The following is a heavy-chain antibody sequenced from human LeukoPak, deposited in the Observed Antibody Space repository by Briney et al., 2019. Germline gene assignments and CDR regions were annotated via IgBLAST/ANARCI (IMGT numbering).Heavy chain of an antibody. Sequence: ASVKVSCKGSGYAFNIYDINWVRQATGHGLEWMGWMNPDSGNTGFAQKFQGRVTMTRNTSITTAYMELSSLRFEDTAVYYCAVHLPGDYLDRWGQGTLVTVSS. V-gene: IGHV1-8*01. J-gene: IGHJ4*02. CDR3: AVHLPGDYLDR. CDR2: MNPDSGNT. CDR1: GYAFNIYD.